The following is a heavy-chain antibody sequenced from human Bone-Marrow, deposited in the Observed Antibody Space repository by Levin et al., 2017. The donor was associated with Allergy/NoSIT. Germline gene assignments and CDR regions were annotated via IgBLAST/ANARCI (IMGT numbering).Heavy chain of an antibody. CDR3: ARYPYGGFDY. J-gene: IGHJ4*02. Sequence: SETLSLTCSVSGGSISSDDYYWSWIRQPPGKGLEWIGNTYYDGRTHYNPSLKSRVSISIDTSKNQFSLRLTSVTAADTAVYYCARYPYGGFDYWGQGTLVTVSS. V-gene: IGHV4-30-4*01. CDR2: TYYDGRT. D-gene: IGHD4-23*01. CDR1: GGSISSDDYY.